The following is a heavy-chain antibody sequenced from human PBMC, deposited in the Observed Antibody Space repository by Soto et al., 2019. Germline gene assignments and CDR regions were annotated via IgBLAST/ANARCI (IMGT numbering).Heavy chain of an antibody. V-gene: IGHV1-18*01. Sequence: QVQLVQSGAEVKKPGASVKVSCKASGYTFTIYGISWVRQAPGQGLEWMGWISAYNGNTNYAQKLQGRVTMTTDTSTSTAYMELRSLRSDDTAVYYCATRGYSYGRENTAAGPGNDYYMDVWGKGTTVTVSS. J-gene: IGHJ6*03. CDR3: ATRGYSYGRENTAAGPGNDYYMDV. CDR1: GYTFTIYG. D-gene: IGHD5-18*01. CDR2: ISAYNGNT.